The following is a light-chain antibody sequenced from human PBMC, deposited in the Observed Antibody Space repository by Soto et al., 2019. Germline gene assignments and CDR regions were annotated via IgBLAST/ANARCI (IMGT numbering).Light chain of an antibody. J-gene: IGKJ3*01. Sequence: EIVLTQSPATLSLSPGERATLSCRASQSVDSYLAWYQQKPGQAPRLLIYDTSNRATGTPARFSGGGSETDFTLTISSLEPEDFAVYYCQHRANWPFNFGPGTTVDIK. CDR1: QSVDSY. V-gene: IGKV3-11*01. CDR3: QHRANWPFN. CDR2: DTS.